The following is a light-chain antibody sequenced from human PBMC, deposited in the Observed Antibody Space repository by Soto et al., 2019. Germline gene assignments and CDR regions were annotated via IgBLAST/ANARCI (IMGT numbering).Light chain of an antibody. CDR1: RSDIGGYNY. Sequence: QAVVTQPASVSGSPGQSITISCTGTRSDIGGYNYVSWYQQHPGKAPKLMIYGVRNRLSGVSNRFSGSKSGSTASLTISGLQAEDEGDYYCGSYTGSGSYVFGSGTKVTVL. CDR3: GSYTGSGSYV. J-gene: IGLJ1*01. V-gene: IGLV2-14*01. CDR2: GVR.